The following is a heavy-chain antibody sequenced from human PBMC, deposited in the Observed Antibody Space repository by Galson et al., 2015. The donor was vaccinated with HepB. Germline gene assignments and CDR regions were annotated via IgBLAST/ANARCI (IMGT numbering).Heavy chain of an antibody. CDR1: GGSISSYY. CDR2: IYYSGST. J-gene: IGHJ6*02. V-gene: IGHV4-59*12. CDR3: ARLPSSNYGDYVDEPRYYYYGMDV. Sequence: SETLSLTCTVSGGSISSYYWSWIRQPPGKGLEWIGYIYYSGSTNYNPSLKSRVTISVDKSKNQFSLKLSSVTAADTAVYYCARLPSSNYGDYVDEPRYYYYGMDVWGQGTTVTVSS. D-gene: IGHD4-17*01.